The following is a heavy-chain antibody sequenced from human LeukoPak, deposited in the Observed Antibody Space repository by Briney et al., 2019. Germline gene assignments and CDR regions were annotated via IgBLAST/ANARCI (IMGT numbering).Heavy chain of an antibody. V-gene: IGHV4-59*08. CDR3: ARIAVAGRAFDI. Sequence: PSETLSLTCTVSGGSISSYYWSWIRQPPGKGLEWIGYIYYSGSTNYNPSLKSRVTISVDTSKNQFPLKLSSVTAADTAVYYCARIAVAGRAFDIWGQGTMVTVSS. J-gene: IGHJ3*02. CDR1: GGSISSYY. D-gene: IGHD6-19*01. CDR2: IYYSGST.